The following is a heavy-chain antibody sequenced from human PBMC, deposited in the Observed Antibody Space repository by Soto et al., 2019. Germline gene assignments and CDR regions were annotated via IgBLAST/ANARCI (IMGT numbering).Heavy chain of an antibody. J-gene: IGHJ6*02. D-gene: IGHD2-15*01. Sequence: SETLSLTCTVSRGSISSTDHYWGWTRQPPGKGLEWLGSIYYAGSTFHKPSLKRRATISVATSRNQFSLTLSSATASDTAVYYCARLVFHCLRGSCDDYNFYGLDVWGRGPTVAVSS. CDR3: ARLVFHCLRGSCDDYNFYGLDV. CDR1: RGSISSTDHY. V-gene: IGHV4-39*01. CDR2: IYYAGST.